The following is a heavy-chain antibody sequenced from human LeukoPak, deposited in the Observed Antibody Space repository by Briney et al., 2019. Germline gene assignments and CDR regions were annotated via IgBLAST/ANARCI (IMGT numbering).Heavy chain of an antibody. J-gene: IGHJ4*02. D-gene: IGHD4-17*01. V-gene: IGHV3-30*02. CDR3: AKDSEPDYGDYGYFDY. CDR2: IWYDGSNK. Sequence: GGSLRLSCAASGFTFSSYGMHWVRQAPGKGLEWVAVIWYDGSNKYYADSVKGRFTISRDNSKNTLYLQMNSLRAEDTAVYYCAKDSEPDYGDYGYFDYWGQGTLVTVSS. CDR1: GFTFSSYG.